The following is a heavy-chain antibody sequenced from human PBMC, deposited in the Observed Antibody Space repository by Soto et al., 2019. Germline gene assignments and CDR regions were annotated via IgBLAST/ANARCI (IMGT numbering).Heavy chain of an antibody. J-gene: IGHJ4*02. CDR1: GFTFKNYA. CDR2: IGGSGETT. CDR3: AKERGGLSMYDSLNY. Sequence: PGGSLRLSCAASGFTFKNYAMSWVRQAPGKGLEWVSSIGGSGETTYYADSVKGRFTISRDFSENTLYLQMNSLRAEDTAVYYCAKERGGLSMYDSLNYWGQGTLVTVSS. D-gene: IGHD3-3*01. V-gene: IGHV3-23*01.